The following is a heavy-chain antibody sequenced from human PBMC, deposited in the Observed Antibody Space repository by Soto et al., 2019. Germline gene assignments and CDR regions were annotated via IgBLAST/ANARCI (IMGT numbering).Heavy chain of an antibody. J-gene: IGHJ5*02. CDR3: ARRSSSSSWFDP. D-gene: IGHD6-6*01. CDR1: GYTFFNYG. CDR2: ISAYNGNT. V-gene: IGHV1-18*01. Sequence: QVQLVQSGTEVKKPGASVKVSCKTSGYTFFNYGISWVRQAPGQGLEWMGWISAYNGNTNYAQNLQGRVTMTTDTXTKTAYMELRSLRSDDTAVYYCARRSSSSSWFDPWGQGTLVTVSS.